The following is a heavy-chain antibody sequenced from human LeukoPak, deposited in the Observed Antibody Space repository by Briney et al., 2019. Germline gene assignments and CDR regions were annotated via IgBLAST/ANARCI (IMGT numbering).Heavy chain of an antibody. V-gene: IGHV3-48*01. CDR2: ISDSSAM. CDR3: ARSYCSSTSCYPGCFDY. J-gene: IGHJ4*02. CDR1: GFTFSTYS. Sequence: GGSLRLSCAASGFTFSTYSMKWVRQAPGKGLEWVSYISDSSAMYYADSVRGRFTISRENDKNSLFLQMNSLRAEDTAVYYCARSYCSSTSCYPGCFDYWGQGTLVTVSS. D-gene: IGHD2-2*01.